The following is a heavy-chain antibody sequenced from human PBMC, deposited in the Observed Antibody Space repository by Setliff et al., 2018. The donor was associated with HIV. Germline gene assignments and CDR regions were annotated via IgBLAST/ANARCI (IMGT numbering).Heavy chain of an antibody. J-gene: IGHJ6*03. CDR3: ARYGEFHYYYYYYMDV. D-gene: IGHD3-10*01. CDR1: GGSFSGYY. Sequence: LSLTCAVYGGSFSGYYWSWIRQPPGKGLEWIGYMYYSGSTNYNPSLKSRVTISLDTSKNQFSLKVNSVTAADTAVYYCARYGEFHYYYYYYMDVWGKGTTVTVS. CDR2: MYYSGST. V-gene: IGHV4-59*01.